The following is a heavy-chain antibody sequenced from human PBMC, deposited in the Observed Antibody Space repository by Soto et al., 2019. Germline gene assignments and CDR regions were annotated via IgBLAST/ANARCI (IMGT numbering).Heavy chain of an antibody. V-gene: IGHV3-23*01. D-gene: IGHD3-10*01. Sequence: GGSLRLSCAASGFTFSSYAMSWVRQAPGKGLEWVSAISGSGGSTYYADSVKGRFTISRDNSKNTLYLQMNSLRAEDTAVYYCAKAPFAFGTYGPCVYFDYWGQGTLVTVSS. CDR3: AKAPFAFGTYGPCVYFDY. J-gene: IGHJ4*02. CDR2: ISGSGGST. CDR1: GFTFSSYA.